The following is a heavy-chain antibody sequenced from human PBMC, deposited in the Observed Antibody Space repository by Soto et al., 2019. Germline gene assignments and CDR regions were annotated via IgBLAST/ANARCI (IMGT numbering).Heavy chain of an antibody. Sequence: EVQLVQSGEEEKKPGESLKISCKGSGYTFATNWIGWVRQMPGKGLEWMGIIYPGDSHTRYSPSFQGQVSISADRSISTAYLQWSSLKASDTAMYYCARHTDISDTFDIWGQGTMVTVSS. CDR2: IYPGDSHT. D-gene: IGHD3-9*01. CDR3: ARHTDISDTFDI. J-gene: IGHJ3*02. CDR1: GYTFATNW. V-gene: IGHV5-51*01.